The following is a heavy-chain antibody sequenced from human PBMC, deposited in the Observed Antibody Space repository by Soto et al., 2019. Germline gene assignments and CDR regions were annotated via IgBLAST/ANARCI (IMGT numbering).Heavy chain of an antibody. CDR1: GFTVSSYA. Sequence: GGSLRLSCAGSGFTVSSYAMAWVRQAPGKGLEWVSGISGGGGGTYYADSVKGRFSISRDNSKNSLYLQMNSLRAEDTAVYYCARGGSLRFLEWLSFNWFDPWGQGTLVTVSS. CDR3: ARGGSLRFLEWLSFNWFDP. CDR2: ISGGGGGT. J-gene: IGHJ5*02. V-gene: IGHV3-23*01. D-gene: IGHD3-3*01.